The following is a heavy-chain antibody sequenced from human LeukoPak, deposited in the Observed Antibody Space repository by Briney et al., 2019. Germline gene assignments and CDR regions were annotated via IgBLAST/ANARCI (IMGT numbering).Heavy chain of an antibody. Sequence: PGGSLRLSCAASGFTFSTYAMLWVRQAPGKGLEWVSSISSTDSFIYYADSVKGRFTISRDNSKNTLSLQMNSLRDEDTAVYYCAKHYYDSSGTPRYFDYWGQGTLVTVSS. V-gene: IGHV3-21*04. CDR1: GFTFSTYA. D-gene: IGHD3-22*01. CDR3: AKHYYDSSGTPRYFDY. J-gene: IGHJ4*02. CDR2: ISSTDSFI.